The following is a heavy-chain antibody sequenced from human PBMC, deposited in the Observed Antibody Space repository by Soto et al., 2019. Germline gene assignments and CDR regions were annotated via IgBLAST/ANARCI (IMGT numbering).Heavy chain of an antibody. CDR1: GYIFTNYY. CDR3: ARDLAAAAY. V-gene: IGHV1-46*01. J-gene: IGHJ4*02. CDR2: INPLPTSGST. D-gene: IGHD6-13*01. Sequence: QVQLVQSGAEVKKPGASVKVSCKASGYIFTNYYIHWVQQAPGQGLEWMAIINPLPTSGSTNYAQKFQGRVTVTRDTSTSTVYRELSSLRSDDTAVYYCARDLAAAAYWGQGTLVTVSS.